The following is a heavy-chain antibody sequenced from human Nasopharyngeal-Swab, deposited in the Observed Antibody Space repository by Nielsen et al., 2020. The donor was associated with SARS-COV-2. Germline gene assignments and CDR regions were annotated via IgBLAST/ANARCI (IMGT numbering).Heavy chain of an antibody. D-gene: IGHD5-12*01. Sequence: SCAVSGGSISSSNWWSWVRQPPGKGLEWIGEIYHSGSTNYNPSLKSRVTISVGKSKNQFSLKLSSVTAADMAVYYCARGEGDIAGSGHDYWGQGTLVTVSS. CDR3: ARGEGDIAGSGHDY. V-gene: IGHV4-4*02. J-gene: IGHJ4*02. CDR2: IYHSGST. CDR1: GGSISSSNW.